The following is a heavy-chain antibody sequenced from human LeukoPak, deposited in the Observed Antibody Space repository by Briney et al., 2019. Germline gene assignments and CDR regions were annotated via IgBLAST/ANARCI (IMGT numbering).Heavy chain of an antibody. V-gene: IGHV4-59*01. Sequence: SETLSLTCTVSGGSISSYYWSWIRQPPGKGLEWIGYIYYSGSTNCNPSLKSRVTISVDTSKNQFSLKLSSVTAADTAVYYCARKLGYCSGGSCYGWFDPWGQGTLVTVSS. CDR1: GGSISSYY. J-gene: IGHJ5*02. CDR3: ARKLGYCSGGSCYGWFDP. D-gene: IGHD2-15*01. CDR2: IYYSGST.